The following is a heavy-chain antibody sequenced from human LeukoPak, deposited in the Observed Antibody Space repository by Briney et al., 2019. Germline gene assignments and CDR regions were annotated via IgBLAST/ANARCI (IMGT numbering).Heavy chain of an antibody. CDR3: ARGTYYDSSGYYLSYFDY. CDR1: GGSISSYY. Sequence: SETLSLTCTVSGGSISSYYWSWIRQPPGKGLEWIAHMYYSGSSNYNPSLKSRVTISVDTSKNQFSLKLSSVTAADTAVYYCARGTYYDSSGYYLSYFDYWGQGTLVTVSS. CDR2: MYYSGSS. D-gene: IGHD3-22*01. V-gene: IGHV4-59*01. J-gene: IGHJ4*02.